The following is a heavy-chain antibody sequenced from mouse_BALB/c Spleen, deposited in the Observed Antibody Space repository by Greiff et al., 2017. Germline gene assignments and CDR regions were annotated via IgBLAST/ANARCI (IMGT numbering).Heavy chain of an antibody. CDR2: ISSGGSYT. Sequence: EVKLMESGGGLVKPGGSLKLSCAASGFTFSSYTMSWVRQTPEKRLEWVATISSGGSYTYYPDSVKGRFTISRDNPKNTLFLQMTSLRSEDTAMYYCASSYDGYAMDYWGQGTSVTVSS. CDR1: GFTFSSYT. D-gene: IGHD2-3*01. J-gene: IGHJ4*01. V-gene: IGHV5-6-4*01. CDR3: ASSYDGYAMDY.